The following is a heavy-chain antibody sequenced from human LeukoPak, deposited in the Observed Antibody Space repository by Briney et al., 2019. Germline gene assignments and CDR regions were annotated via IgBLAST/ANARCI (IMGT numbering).Heavy chain of an antibody. V-gene: IGHV4-59*08. Sequence: SETLSLTHTVSGGSISSYYWSWIRQPPGKGLEWIGYIYYSGSTNYNPSLKSRVTISVDTSKNQFSLKLSSVTAADTAVYYCARHRPYGPDYCGQGTLVTVSS. D-gene: IGHD4-17*01. CDR1: GGSISSYY. CDR3: ARHRPYGPDY. J-gene: IGHJ4*02. CDR2: IYYSGST.